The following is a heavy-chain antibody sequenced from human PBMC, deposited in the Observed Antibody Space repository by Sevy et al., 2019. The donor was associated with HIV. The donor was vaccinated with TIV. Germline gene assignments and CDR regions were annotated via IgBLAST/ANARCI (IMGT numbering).Heavy chain of an antibody. CDR2: IIPIFGTA. J-gene: IGHJ3*02. D-gene: IGHD6-13*01. Sequence: ASVKVSCKASGGTFSSYAISWVRQAPGQGLEWMAGIIPIFGTANYAQKFQGRVTITADKSTSTAYMELSSLRSEDTAVYYRARGYSSSWRSPYDAFDIWGQGTMVTVSS. CDR1: GGTFSSYA. V-gene: IGHV1-69*06. CDR3: ARGYSSSWRSPYDAFDI.